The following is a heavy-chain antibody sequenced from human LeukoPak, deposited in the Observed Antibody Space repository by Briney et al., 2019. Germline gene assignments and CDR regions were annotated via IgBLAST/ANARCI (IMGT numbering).Heavy chain of an antibody. V-gene: IGHV3-30*18. J-gene: IGHJ4*02. D-gene: IGHD6-13*01. CDR2: LSGDETYI. CDR3: AKAAVYSRNWTPFDD. CDR1: GFTFSVYG. Sequence: GGSLRLCCAASGFTFSVYGMHWVRQAPGKGLEWVALLSGDETYIDYTDSVKGRFTISRDTSKNTLFLQMNSLRADDTAIYYCAKAAVYSRNWTPFDDWGQGTLVTVSS.